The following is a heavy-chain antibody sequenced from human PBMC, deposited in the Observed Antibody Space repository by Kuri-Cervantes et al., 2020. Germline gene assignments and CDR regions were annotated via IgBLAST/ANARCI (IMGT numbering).Heavy chain of an antibody. CDR3: ARGYCSGGSCYSAD. CDR2: ISGSGGST. Sequence: GGSLRLSCAVYGGSFSGHYWTWIRQPPGKGLEWVSAISGSGGSTYYADSVKGRFTISRDNAKNSLYLQMNSLRAEDTAVYYCARGYCSGGSCYSADWGQGTLVTVSS. CDR1: GGSFSGHY. V-gene: IGHV3-11*04. J-gene: IGHJ4*02. D-gene: IGHD2-15*01.